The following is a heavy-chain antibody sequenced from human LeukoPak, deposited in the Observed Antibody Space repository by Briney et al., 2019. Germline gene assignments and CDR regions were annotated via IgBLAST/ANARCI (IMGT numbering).Heavy chain of an antibody. CDR2: IYYSGST. CDR1: GGSISSSSYS. D-gene: IGHD2-8*01. V-gene: IGHV4-39*01. CDR3: ARLASYGLFDY. Sequence: SETLSLTCTVSGGSISSSSYSWGWIRQPPGKGLEWIGSIYYSGSTYYNPSLKSRVTISVDTSKNQFSLKLSSVTAADTAVYYCARLASYGLFDYWGQGTLVTVSS. J-gene: IGHJ4*02.